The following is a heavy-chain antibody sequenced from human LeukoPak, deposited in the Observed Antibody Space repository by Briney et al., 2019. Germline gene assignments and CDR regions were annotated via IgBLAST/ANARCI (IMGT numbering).Heavy chain of an antibody. V-gene: IGHV3-53*04. CDR1: GFTVSSNY. CDR2: IYSGGST. D-gene: IGHD3-10*01. CDR3: ASQGVTHDYSYYYGMDV. Sequence: GGSLRLSCAASGFTVSSNYMSWVRQAPGKGLEWVSVIYSGGSTYYADSVKGRFTISRHNSKNTLYLQMNSLRAEDTAVYYCASQGVTHDYSYYYGMDVWGQGTTVTVSS. J-gene: IGHJ6*02.